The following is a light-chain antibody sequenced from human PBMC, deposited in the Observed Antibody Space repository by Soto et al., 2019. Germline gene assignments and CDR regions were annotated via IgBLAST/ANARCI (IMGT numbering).Light chain of an antibody. J-gene: IGKJ1*01. Sequence: DIVMTQSPASLAVSLGERATIKCKSSQSIFYSPINKNQLAWYQQKPGQPPKVLIYWASTRESGVPDRFSGSGSGTDFSLTITSLQAEDVAVYYCQQYYNIPLTFGQGTKVDIK. CDR2: WAS. V-gene: IGKV4-1*01. CDR3: QQYYNIPLT. CDR1: QSIFYSPINKNQ.